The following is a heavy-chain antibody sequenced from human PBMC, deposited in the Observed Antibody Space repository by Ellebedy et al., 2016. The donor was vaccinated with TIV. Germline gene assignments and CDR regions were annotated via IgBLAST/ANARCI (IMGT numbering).Heavy chain of an antibody. CDR1: GGSFSSYV. V-gene: IGHV1-69*10. J-gene: IGHJ1*01. CDR2: IIPVLETP. D-gene: IGHD1-26*01. Sequence: AASLKVSCKASGGSFSSYVISWVRQAPGQGLEWMGGIIPVLETPNYAQKFQGRLTVSADKSTNTAYMELSSLTAEDTAVYYCAADLASVGQWGQGTLVIVSS. CDR3: AADLASVGQ.